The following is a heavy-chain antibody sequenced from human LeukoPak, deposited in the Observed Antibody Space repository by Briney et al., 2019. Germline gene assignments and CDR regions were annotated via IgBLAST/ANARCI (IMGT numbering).Heavy chain of an antibody. CDR2: IYTSGST. J-gene: IGHJ5*02. CDR1: GGSISSGSYY. CDR3: ARVGILRFPSNWFDP. D-gene: IGHD3-3*01. Sequence: PSETLSLTCTVSGGSISSGSYYWSWIRQPAGKGLEWIGRIYTSGSTRYNPSLKSRVTISVDTSKNQFSLKLSSVTAADTAVYYCARVGILRFPSNWFDPWGQGTLVTVSS. V-gene: IGHV4-61*02.